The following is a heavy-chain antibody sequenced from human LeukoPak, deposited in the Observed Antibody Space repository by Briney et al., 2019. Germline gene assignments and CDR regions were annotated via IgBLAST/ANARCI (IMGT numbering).Heavy chain of an antibody. CDR3: ARVRGYYTGLLYDFDY. D-gene: IGHD2-21*01. Sequence: PSETLSLTCTVSGGSINSNNYYWAWIRQPPGKGLEWIASIYHSWSTHYNSSLKSRVTMSVDTSKNQFSLKLSSVTAADTAMYYCARVRGYYTGLLYDFDYWGQGILVTVSS. CDR1: GGSINSNNYY. V-gene: IGHV4-39*07. J-gene: IGHJ4*01. CDR2: IYHSWST.